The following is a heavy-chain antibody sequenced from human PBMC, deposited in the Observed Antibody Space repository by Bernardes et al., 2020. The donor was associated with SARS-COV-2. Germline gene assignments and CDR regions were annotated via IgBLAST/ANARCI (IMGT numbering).Heavy chain of an antibody. J-gene: IGHJ4*02. D-gene: IGHD2-8*01. CDR3: ARGSLFYHNDEAPFHY. CDR1: GFNFAHYK. CDR2: ISGRGSYT. V-gene: IGHV3-11*06. Sequence: GGSLRLSCVASGFNFAHYKMSWVRHAPGEGLEWLSHISGRGSYTYYTDSVTARFTISRDNAKNSLYLQMNSLRDEDTAVYYCARGSLFYHNDEAPFHYWGQGTLVTVSS.